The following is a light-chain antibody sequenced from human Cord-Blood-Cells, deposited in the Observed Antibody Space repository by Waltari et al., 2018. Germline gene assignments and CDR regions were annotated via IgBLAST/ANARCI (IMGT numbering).Light chain of an antibody. CDR1: TGAVTSGHY. CDR3: LLSYSGAWV. Sequence: QAVVTQEPSLTVSPGGTVTLTCGSSTGAVTSGHYPYWFQQKPGQAPRTPSYDTSNKRSWTPARFSGSLLGGKAALTLAGAQPEEEAEYYSLLSYSGAWVFGGGTKLTVL. CDR2: DTS. J-gene: IGLJ3*02. V-gene: IGLV7-46*01.